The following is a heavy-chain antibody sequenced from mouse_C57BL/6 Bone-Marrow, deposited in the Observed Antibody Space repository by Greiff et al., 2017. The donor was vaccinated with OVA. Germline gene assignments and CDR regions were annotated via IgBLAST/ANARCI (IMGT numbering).Heavy chain of an antibody. CDR1: GFTFSSYT. J-gene: IGHJ2*01. V-gene: IGHV5-9*01. D-gene: IGHD1-1*01. CDR2: ISGGGGNT. Sequence: EVQGVESGGGLVKPGGSLKLSCAASGFTFSSYTMSWVRQTPEKRLEWVATISGGGGNTYYPYSVKGRFTISRDNAKNTLYLQMSSLRSEDTALYYCARPIPGSSCGYWGQGTTLTVSS. CDR3: ARPIPGSSCGY.